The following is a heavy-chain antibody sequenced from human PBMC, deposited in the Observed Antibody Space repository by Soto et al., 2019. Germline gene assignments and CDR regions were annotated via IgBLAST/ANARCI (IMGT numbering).Heavy chain of an antibody. V-gene: IGHV1-18*01. CDR1: GYTFTSYG. Sequence: ASVKVSCKAPGYTFTSYGISWVRQAPGQGLEWMGWISAYNGNTNYAQKLQGRVTMTTDTSTSTAYMELRSLRSDDTAVYYCARDRDSSGWYSYYYYGMDVWGQGTKVTVSS. CDR3: ARDRDSSGWYSYYYYGMDV. J-gene: IGHJ6*02. D-gene: IGHD6-19*01. CDR2: ISAYNGNT.